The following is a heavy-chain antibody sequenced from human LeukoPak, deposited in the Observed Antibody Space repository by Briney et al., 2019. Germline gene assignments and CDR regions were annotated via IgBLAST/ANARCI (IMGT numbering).Heavy chain of an antibody. J-gene: IGHJ4*02. CDR3: AKGRAGYYDSSGYPFDY. V-gene: IGHV3-23*01. CDR2: ISGSGGST. Sequence: GGSLRLSCAASGFSFSSYTMSWVRQAPGKGLEWVSGISGSGGSTNHADSLKGRFTISRDNSKNTLYLQMNSLRADDTAVYYCAKGRAGYYDSSGYPFDYWGQGTLVTVSS. D-gene: IGHD3-22*01. CDR1: GFSFSSYT.